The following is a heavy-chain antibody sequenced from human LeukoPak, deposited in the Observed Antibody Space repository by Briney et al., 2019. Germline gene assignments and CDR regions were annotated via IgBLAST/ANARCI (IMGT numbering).Heavy chain of an antibody. CDR2: IYYTGST. D-gene: IGHD4-17*01. V-gene: IGHV4-59*08. CDR1: GGPISSYQ. J-gene: IGHJ5*02. CDR3: ARRTTVTPNWFDP. Sequence: SETLSLTCTVSGGPISSYQWSWIRQPPGKGLEWIGYIYYTGSTNYHPSLKSRTTISLDTSKNQFSLKLSSVTAADTAVYYCARRTTVTPNWFDPWGQGTLVTVSS.